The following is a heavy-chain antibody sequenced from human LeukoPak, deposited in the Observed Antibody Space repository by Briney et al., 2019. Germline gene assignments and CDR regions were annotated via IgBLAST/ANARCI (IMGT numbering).Heavy chain of an antibody. CDR2: INSRSSTI. D-gene: IGHD1-26*01. Sequence: GGSLRLSCAGSGFSFSSAWMNWVRQAPGKGLEWVSYINSRSSTIYYADSVRGRFTISRDNAKNSLDLQMNSLKAEDTAIYYCAREVGTPQAFDIWGQGTMVTVSS. J-gene: IGHJ3*02. V-gene: IGHV3-48*01. CDR1: GFSFSSAW. CDR3: AREVGTPQAFDI.